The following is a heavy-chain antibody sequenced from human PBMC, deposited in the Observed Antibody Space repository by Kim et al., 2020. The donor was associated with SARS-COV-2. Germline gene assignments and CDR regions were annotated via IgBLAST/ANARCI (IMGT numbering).Heavy chain of an antibody. CDR2: LSNSGTT. V-gene: IGHV4-39*01. CDR1: GASIDSSDSY. D-gene: IGHD3-10*01. J-gene: IGHJ4*01. Sequence: SETLSLTCAVSGASIDSSDSYWGWIRQPPGKGLEWIGSLSNSGTTYYNPSLKSRVTTSADTARNQFSLKMTSATAADTALYYCARQTLRLLWFGALGDF. CDR3: ARQTLRLLWFGALGDF.